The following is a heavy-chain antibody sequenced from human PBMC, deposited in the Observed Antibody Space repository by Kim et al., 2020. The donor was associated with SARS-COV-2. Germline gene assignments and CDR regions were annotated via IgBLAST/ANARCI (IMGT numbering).Heavy chain of an antibody. CDR3: AREGGWDGDYGGPISTSV. CDR2: IYYSGST. V-gene: IGHV4-61*01. J-gene: IGHJ6*02. D-gene: IGHD4-17*01. CDR1: GGSVSSGSYY. Sequence: SETLSLTCTVSGGSVSSGSYYWSWIRQPPGKGLEWIGYIYYSGSTNYNPSLKSRVTISVDTSKNQFSLKLSSVTAADTAVYYCAREGGWDGDYGGPISTSVWGQGTTVTVSS.